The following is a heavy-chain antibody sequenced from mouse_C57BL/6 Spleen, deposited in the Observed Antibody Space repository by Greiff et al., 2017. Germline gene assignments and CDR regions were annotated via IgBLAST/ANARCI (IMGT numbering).Heavy chain of an antibody. CDR1: GYTFTDYN. CDR2: INPNNGGT. Sequence: EVQLQQSGPELVKPGASVKIPCKASGYTFTDYNMDWVKQSHGKSLEWIGDINPNNGGTIYNQKFKGKATLTVDKSSSTAYMELRGLTSEDTAVYYCARSGDYSNYPAWFAYWGQVTLVTVSA. J-gene: IGHJ3*01. V-gene: IGHV1-18*01. CDR3: ARSGDYSNYPAWFAY. D-gene: IGHD2-5*01.